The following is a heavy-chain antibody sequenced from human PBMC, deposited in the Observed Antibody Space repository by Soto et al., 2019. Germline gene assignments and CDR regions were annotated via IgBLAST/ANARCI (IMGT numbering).Heavy chain of an antibody. CDR1: GYTFTSYG. J-gene: IGHJ6*02. V-gene: IGHV1-18*04. CDR2: ISAYNGNT. CDR3: ARAPMTDYYYYYGMDV. Sequence: GASVKVSCKASGYTFTSYGISWVRQAPGQGLEWMGWISAYNGNTNYAQKFQGRVTMTRDTSISTAYMELSRLRSDDTAVYYCARAPMTDYYYYYGMDVWGQGTTVTVSS.